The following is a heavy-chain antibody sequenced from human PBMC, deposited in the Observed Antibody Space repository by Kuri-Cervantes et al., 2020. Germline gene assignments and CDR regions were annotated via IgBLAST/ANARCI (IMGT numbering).Heavy chain of an antibody. CDR3: TTDPAWWLRSSRYYYYGMDV. CDR2: IKSKTDGGTT. V-gene: IGHV3-15*01. D-gene: IGHD5-12*01. J-gene: IGHJ6*02. Sequence: GGSLRLSCAASGFTFSSYAMHWVRQAPGKGLEWVGRIKSKTDGGTTDYAAPVKGRFTISRDDSKNTLYLQMNSLKTEDTAVYYCTTDPAWWLRSSRYYYYGMDVWGQGTTVTVSS. CDR1: GFTFSSYA.